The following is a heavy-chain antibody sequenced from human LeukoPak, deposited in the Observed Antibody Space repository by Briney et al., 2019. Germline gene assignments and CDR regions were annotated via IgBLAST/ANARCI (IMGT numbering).Heavy chain of an antibody. CDR2: IYYSGST. CDR3: ARLGGDYGDYGLYFDY. D-gene: IGHD4-17*01. Sequence: PSETLSLTCTVSGGSISSSSYYWGWIRQPPGKGLEWIGSIYYSGSTYYNPSLKSRVTISVDTSENQFSLKLSSVTAADTAVYYCARLGGDYGDYGLYFDYWGQGTLVTVSS. V-gene: IGHV4-39*01. CDR1: GGSISSSSYY. J-gene: IGHJ4*02.